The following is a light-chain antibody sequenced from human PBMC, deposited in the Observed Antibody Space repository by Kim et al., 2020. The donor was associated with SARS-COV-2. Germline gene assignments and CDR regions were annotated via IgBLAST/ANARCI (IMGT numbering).Light chain of an antibody. Sequence: FASVGDRLTITCQASQDITNYLNWYQQKPGKAPKLLIYDASNLETGVPSRFSGSGSGTDFTLTIDSLQPEDIGTYYCQQYDHLITFGGGTKVDIK. V-gene: IGKV1-33*01. CDR2: DAS. CDR1: QDITNY. CDR3: QQYDHLIT. J-gene: IGKJ4*01.